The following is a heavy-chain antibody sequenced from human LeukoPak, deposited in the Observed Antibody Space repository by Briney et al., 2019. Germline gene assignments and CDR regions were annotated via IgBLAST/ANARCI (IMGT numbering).Heavy chain of an antibody. V-gene: IGHV3-74*01. CDR2: ITNDGRDT. J-gene: IGHJ4*02. D-gene: IGHD2-21*01. CDR3: SRDRDWVMFDN. Sequence: AGGSLRLSCVASGFSFSDYHIHWVRQAPGKGLMWVSQITNDGRDTRYADSVKGRLTISKDNAKNTVYLQMNSLSDEDTAIYYCSRDRDWVMFDNWGQGTLVTVSS. CDR1: GFSFSDYH.